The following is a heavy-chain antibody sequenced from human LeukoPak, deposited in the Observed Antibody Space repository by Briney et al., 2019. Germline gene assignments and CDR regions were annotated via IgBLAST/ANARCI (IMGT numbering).Heavy chain of an antibody. J-gene: IGHJ4*02. CDR3: ARGGARVVVTMVRGVSKVFDY. CDR1: GGSFSGYY. CDR2: INHSGST. D-gene: IGHD3-10*01. Sequence: PSETLSLTRAVYGGSFSGYYWSWLRQPPGKGREWIGEINHSGSTNYNPSLKSRVTISVDTSKNQFSLKLSSVTAADTAVYYCARGGARVVVTMVRGVSKVFDYWGQGTLVTVSS. V-gene: IGHV4-34*01.